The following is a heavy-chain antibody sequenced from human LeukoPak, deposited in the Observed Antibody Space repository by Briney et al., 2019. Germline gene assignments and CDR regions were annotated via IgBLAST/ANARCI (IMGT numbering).Heavy chain of an antibody. D-gene: IGHD4-23*01. Sequence: PSETLSLTCAVYGGSFSGYYWSWIRQPPGKGLEWIGEINHSGTTNYNPSLKSRVTISVDTSKNQFSLKLSSVTAADTAVYYCARETTVGYFDDWGQGTLVTVSS. CDR2: INHSGTT. V-gene: IGHV4-34*01. CDR3: ARETTVGYFDD. J-gene: IGHJ4*02. CDR1: GGSFSGYY.